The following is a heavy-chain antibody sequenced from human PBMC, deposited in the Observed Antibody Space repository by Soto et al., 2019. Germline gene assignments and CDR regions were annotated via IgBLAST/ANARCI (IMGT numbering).Heavy chain of an antibody. V-gene: IGHV3-30*18. CDR1: GFTFSNYG. D-gene: IGHD6-6*01. CDR2: ISYDGTSK. J-gene: IGHJ5*02. CDR3: AKRAARLGWFDP. Sequence: GGSLRLSCAASGFTFSNYGMHWVRQAPGKGLEWVALISYDGTSKYYADSVTGRFTISRDNSKNTLFLQMNSLRAEDTAVYYCAKRAARLGWFDPWGQGTLVTVSS.